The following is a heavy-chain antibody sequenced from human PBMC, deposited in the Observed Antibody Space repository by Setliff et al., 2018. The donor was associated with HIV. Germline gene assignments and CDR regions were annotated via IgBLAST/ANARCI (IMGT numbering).Heavy chain of an antibody. CDR2: ISFSGT. V-gene: IGHV4-39*07. CDR1: GGSVMSSVYY. D-gene: IGHD3-9*01. CDR3: ARDVMRWLVMVPGATRGYFGA. J-gene: IGHJ5*02. Sequence: SETLSLTCSVSGGSVMSSVYYWAWIRQPPGKGLEWIGSISFSGTYLNPSLKSRVTISLDTSKNQFSLKLRSVSAADTAMYYCARDVMRWLVMVPGATRGYFGAWGQGALVTVSS.